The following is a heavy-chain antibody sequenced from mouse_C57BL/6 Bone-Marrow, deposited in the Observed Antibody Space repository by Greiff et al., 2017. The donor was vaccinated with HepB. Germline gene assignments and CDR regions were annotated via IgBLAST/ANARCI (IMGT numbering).Heavy chain of an antibody. CDR3: ASIYCDYLYAMDY. D-gene: IGHD2-4*01. V-gene: IGHV14-3*01. J-gene: IGHJ4*01. CDR2: IDPANGNT. CDR1: GFTIKNTY. Sequence: VQLKESVAELVRPGASVKLSCTASGFTIKNTYMHWVKQRPEQGLEWIGRIDPANGNTKYAPKFQGKATITADTTSNTAYLQLSSLTSDDTAIYDSASIYCDYLYAMDYWGQGTSVTVSS.